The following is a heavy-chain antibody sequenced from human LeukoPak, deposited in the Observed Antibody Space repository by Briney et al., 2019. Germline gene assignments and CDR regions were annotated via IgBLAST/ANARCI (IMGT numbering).Heavy chain of an antibody. Sequence: GGSLRLSCSASGFPFSIYAMYGVREAPGKGLEYFSVITDNGGNTFYADSVKGRFTISRDNSKNTLYLQMNSLRAEDTAVYYCARSTGIDSSPVLVGYFDYWGQGTLVTVSS. CDR1: GFPFSIYA. D-gene: IGHD3-22*01. CDR3: ARSTGIDSSPVLVGYFDY. CDR2: ITDNGGNT. J-gene: IGHJ4*02. V-gene: IGHV3-64*04.